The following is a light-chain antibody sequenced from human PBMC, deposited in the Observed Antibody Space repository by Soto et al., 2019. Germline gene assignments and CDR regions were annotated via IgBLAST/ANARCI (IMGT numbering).Light chain of an antibody. V-gene: IGKV3-15*01. CDR3: QQYNNWTRK. J-gene: IGKJ1*01. CDR1: QSVTIN. Sequence: EIVMTQSPATLSVSPGESATLSCMASQSVTINLAWYQHKPGQAPRLLIYSSSTRAAGIPARFGGSGSGTEFTFSISSLQSEDFAVYYCQQYNNWTRKFGQGTKV. CDR2: SSS.